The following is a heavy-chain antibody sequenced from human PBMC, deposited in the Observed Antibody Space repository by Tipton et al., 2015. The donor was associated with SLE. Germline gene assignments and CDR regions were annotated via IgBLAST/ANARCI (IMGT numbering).Heavy chain of an antibody. CDR2: IYYSGST. D-gene: IGHD1-26*01. CDR3: ARDYSGSARGFFDY. J-gene: IGHJ4*02. CDR1: GGSISSGGYY. Sequence: LRLSCTVSGGSISSGGYYWSWIRQHPGKGLEWIGYIYYSGSTYYNPSLKSRVTISVDTSKNQFSLKLSSVTAADTAVYYCARDYSGSARGFFDYWGQGTLVTVSS. V-gene: IGHV4-31*03.